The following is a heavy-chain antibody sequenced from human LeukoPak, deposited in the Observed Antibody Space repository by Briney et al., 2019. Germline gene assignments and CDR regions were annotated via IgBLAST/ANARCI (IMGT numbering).Heavy chain of an antibody. Sequence: GGSLRLSCAVSGFTVSSNYMSWVRQAPGKGLEWVSVIYSGGSTYYAASVTGRFTISRDNSKNTLYLQMSSLRAEDTAVYYCASCFRVNAFDIWDQGTMVTVSS. V-gene: IGHV3-66*01. D-gene: IGHD2-21*01. CDR2: IYSGGST. CDR1: GFTVSSNY. J-gene: IGHJ3*02. CDR3: ASCFRVNAFDI.